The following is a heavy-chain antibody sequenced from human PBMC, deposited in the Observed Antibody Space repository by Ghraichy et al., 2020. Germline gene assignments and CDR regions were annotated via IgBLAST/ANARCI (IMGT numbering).Heavy chain of an antibody. D-gene: IGHD6-19*01. J-gene: IGHJ4*02. V-gene: IGHV1-46*01. CDR3: ARGFRPFYSSGWYGY. Sequence: ASVKVSCKASGYTFTSYYMHWVRQVPGQGLEWMGIINPSGGSTSYAQKFQGRVTMTRDTSTSTVYMELSSLRSEDTAVYYCARGFRPFYSSGWYGYWGQGTLVTVSA. CDR1: GYTFTSYY. CDR2: INPSGGST.